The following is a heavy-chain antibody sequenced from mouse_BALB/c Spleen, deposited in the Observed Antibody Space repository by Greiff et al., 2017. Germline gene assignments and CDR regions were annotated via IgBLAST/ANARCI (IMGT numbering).Heavy chain of an antibody. CDR3: ARRLGRGLYAMEY. J-gene: IGHJ4*01. V-gene: IGHV1-26*01. D-gene: IGHD4-1*01. CDR2: INPYNGAT. CDR1: GYSFTGYY. Sequence: VQLQQSGPELVKPGASVKISCKASGYSFTGYYMHWVKQSHVKSLEWIGRINPYNGATSYNQNFKDKASLTVDKSSSTAYMELHSLTSEDSAVYYCARRLGRGLYAMEYWGQGTSVTVSA.